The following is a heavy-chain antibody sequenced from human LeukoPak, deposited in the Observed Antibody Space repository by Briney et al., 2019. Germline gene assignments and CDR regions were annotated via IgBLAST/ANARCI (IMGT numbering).Heavy chain of an antibody. V-gene: IGHV3-30*02. CDR2: IRYDGTNK. Sequence: PGGSLTLSCAASGFTFSIYGMYWVRQAPGKGLEWVALIRYDGTNKYYADSVKGRFTISRDNSKNTLYLQMNSLRAEDTAVYYCAKGFDYYGSGSYYTALDYWGQGTLVTVSS. J-gene: IGHJ4*02. CDR1: GFTFSIYG. CDR3: AKGFDYYGSGSYYTALDY. D-gene: IGHD3-10*01.